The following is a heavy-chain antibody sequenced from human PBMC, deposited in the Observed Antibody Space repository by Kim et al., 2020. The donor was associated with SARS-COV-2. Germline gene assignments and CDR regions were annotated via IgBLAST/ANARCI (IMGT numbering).Heavy chain of an antibody. CDR3: ASESRETGYFDY. D-gene: IGHD1-26*01. Sequence: AQAGKGRFTSSRDNSKDTLYMQMNSRRATDTAVYYCASESRETGYFDYWGQGALVTVSS. J-gene: IGHJ4*02. V-gene: IGHV3-30*03.